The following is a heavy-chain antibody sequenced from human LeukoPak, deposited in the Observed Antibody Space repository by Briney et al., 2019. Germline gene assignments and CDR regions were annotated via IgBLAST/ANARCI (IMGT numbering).Heavy chain of an antibody. J-gene: IGHJ3*02. CDR2: IKQDGSEK. D-gene: IGHD3-9*01. Sequence: GGSLRLSCAASGFTFSSYWMSWVRQAPGKGLEWVANIKQDGSEKYYVDSVKGRFTISRDNAKNSLYLQMNSLRAEDTAVYYCARDRYYDILTGYTPLFAFDIWGQGTMVTVSS. V-gene: IGHV3-7*01. CDR1: GFTFSSYW. CDR3: ARDRYYDILTGYTPLFAFDI.